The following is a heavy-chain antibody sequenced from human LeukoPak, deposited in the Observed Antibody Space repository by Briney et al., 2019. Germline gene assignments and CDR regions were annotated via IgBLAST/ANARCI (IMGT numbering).Heavy chain of an antibody. D-gene: IGHD5-12*01. CDR1: GYTFTSYD. V-gene: IGHV1-8*01. Sequence: ASVKVSCKASGYTFTSYDINWVRQATGQGLEWMGWMNPNSDNTGYAQKFQGRVTMTRNTSISTAYMELSSLRSEDTAVYYCARGGGYDRPNWFDPWGQGTLVTVSS. J-gene: IGHJ5*02. CDR2: MNPNSDNT. CDR3: ARGGGYDRPNWFDP.